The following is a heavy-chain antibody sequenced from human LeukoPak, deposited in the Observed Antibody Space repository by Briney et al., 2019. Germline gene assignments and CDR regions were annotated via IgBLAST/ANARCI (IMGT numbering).Heavy chain of an antibody. Sequence: GGSLRLSCAASGFTFSSYAMHWVRQAPGKGLEYVSAISSNGGSTYYANSVKGRFTISRDNSKNTLYLQMGSLRAEDMAVYYCARVNRAVPGYFDLWGRGTLSLSPQ. V-gene: IGHV3-64*01. CDR2: ISSNGGST. CDR3: ARVNRAVPGYFDL. J-gene: IGHJ2*01. CDR1: GFTFSSYA.